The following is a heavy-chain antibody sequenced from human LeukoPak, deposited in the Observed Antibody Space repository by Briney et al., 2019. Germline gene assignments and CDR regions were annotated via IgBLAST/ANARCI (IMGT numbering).Heavy chain of an antibody. V-gene: IGHV4-61*02. CDR3: ARDKAAAGLFDY. J-gene: IGHJ4*02. CDR1: GGSISSGSYY. D-gene: IGHD6-13*01. Sequence: PSQTLSLTCTVSGGSISSGSYYWSWIRQPAGKGLEWIGRIYTSGSTNYNPSLKSRVTISVDTSKNQFSLKLSSVTAADTAVYYCARDKAAAGLFDYWGQGTLVTVSS. CDR2: IYTSGST.